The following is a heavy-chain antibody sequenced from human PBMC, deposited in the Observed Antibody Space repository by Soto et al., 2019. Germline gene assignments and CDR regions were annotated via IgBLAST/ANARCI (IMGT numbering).Heavy chain of an antibody. J-gene: IGHJ6*02. D-gene: IGHD1-7*01. Sequence: PGGSLRLSCAASGFTFSSYSMNWVRQAPGKGLEWVSSISSSSSYICYADSVKGRFTISRDNAKNSLYLQMNSLRAEDTAVYYCAREVELELRADYYYYGMDVWGQGTTVTVSS. CDR2: ISSSSSYI. CDR1: GFTFSSYS. V-gene: IGHV3-21*01. CDR3: AREVELELRADYYYYGMDV.